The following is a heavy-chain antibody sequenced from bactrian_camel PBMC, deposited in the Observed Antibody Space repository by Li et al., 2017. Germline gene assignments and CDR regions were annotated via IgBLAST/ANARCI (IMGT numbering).Heavy chain of an antibody. CDR3: AAGGHCYDYRFVNY. CDR2: VDTDDST. V-gene: IGHV3S53*01. D-gene: IGHD2*01. Sequence: HVQLVESGGGSVEAGGSLRLSCELSGDTFSNYCMGWYRQAPGKEREGVATVDTDDSTTYGDSVKGRFTISLDNAKNTLYLRMNSLKPEDTAMYYCAAGGHCYDYRFVNYWGQGTQVTVS. J-gene: IGHJ4*01. CDR1: GDTFSNYC.